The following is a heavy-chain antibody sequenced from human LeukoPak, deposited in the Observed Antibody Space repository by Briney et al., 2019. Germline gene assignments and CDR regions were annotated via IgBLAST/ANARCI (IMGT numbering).Heavy chain of an antibody. CDR3: ARSGDYSDWFDP. CDR2: IYYSGST. Sequence: SETLSLTCTVSGGSISSYYWSWIRQPPGKGLEWIGYIYYSGSTNYNPSLNSRVTISVDTSKNQFSLKLSSVTAADTAVYYCARSGDYSDWFDPWGQGTLVTVSS. V-gene: IGHV4-59*08. CDR1: GGSISSYY. J-gene: IGHJ5*02. D-gene: IGHD4-17*01.